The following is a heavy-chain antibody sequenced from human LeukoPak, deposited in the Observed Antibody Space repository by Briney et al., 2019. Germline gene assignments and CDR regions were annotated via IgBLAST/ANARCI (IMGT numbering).Heavy chain of an antibody. CDR3: ATSYCSGGSCYSYYFDY. Sequence: ASVKVSCKVSGYTLTELSMHWVRQAPGKGLEWMGGFDPEDGETIYAQKFQGRVTMTEDTSTDTAYMELSSLRSEDTAVCYCATSYCSGGSCYSYYFDYWGQGTLVTVSS. CDR2: FDPEDGET. J-gene: IGHJ4*02. D-gene: IGHD2-15*01. CDR1: GYTLTELS. V-gene: IGHV1-24*01.